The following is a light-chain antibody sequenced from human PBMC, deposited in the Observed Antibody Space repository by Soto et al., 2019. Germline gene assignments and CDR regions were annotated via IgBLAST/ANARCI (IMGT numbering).Light chain of an antibody. CDR1: QSVSSN. J-gene: IGKJ1*01. CDR3: QQYNDWPLT. CDR2: GAF. Sequence: EIVMTHSPVTLSVSPGERATLSFRASQSVSSNLAWYQQKPGQAPSLLIYGAFTRATGIPARFSGTGSGTEFTLTISSLQSEDFALYYCQQYNDWPLTFGQGTKVDIK. V-gene: IGKV3-15*01.